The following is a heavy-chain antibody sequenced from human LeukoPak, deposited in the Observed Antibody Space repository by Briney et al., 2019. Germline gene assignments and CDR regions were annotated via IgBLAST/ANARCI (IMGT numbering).Heavy chain of an antibody. CDR1: GFTVSSNY. Sequence: GGSLRLSCAASGFTVSSNYMSWVRQAPGKGPEWVSVIYSGGSTYYADSVKGRFTISRDNSKNTLYLQMNSLRTEDTAVYYCARASPGSLGEYYFDYWGQGTLVTVSS. CDR2: IYSGGST. J-gene: IGHJ4*02. V-gene: IGHV3-53*01. CDR3: ARASPGSLGEYYFDY. D-gene: IGHD3-16*01.